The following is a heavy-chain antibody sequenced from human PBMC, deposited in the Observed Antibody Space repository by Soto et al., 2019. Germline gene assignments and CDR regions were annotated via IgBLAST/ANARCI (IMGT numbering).Heavy chain of an antibody. CDR3: ARVGPWVPDYYDSSPYTFENWFDP. CDR2: IYHGGSS. CDR1: GYSISSGYY. D-gene: IGHD3-22*01. J-gene: IGHJ5*02. Sequence: SETLSLTCAVSGYSISSGYYWGWLRQPPGKGREWIGRIYHGGSSYYNPSPNSRVTSSIDITNNNLSLILNSVTAADTAVYYCARVGPWVPDYYDSSPYTFENWFDPWGQGTLVTVSS. V-gene: IGHV4-38-2*01.